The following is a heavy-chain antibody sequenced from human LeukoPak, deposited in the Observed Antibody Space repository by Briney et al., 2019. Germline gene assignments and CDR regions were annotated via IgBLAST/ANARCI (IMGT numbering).Heavy chain of an antibody. CDR1: GGSISSSSYY. V-gene: IGHV4-39*07. CDR3: ARLSSSWYVKGDY. J-gene: IGHJ4*02. D-gene: IGHD6-13*01. Sequence: SETLSLTCTVSGGSISSSSYYWGWIRQPPGKGLEWIGSIYYSGSTYYNPSLKSRVTLPVDTSKNQFSLKLSSVTAADTAVYYCARLSSSWYVKGDYWGQGTLVTVSS. CDR2: IYYSGST.